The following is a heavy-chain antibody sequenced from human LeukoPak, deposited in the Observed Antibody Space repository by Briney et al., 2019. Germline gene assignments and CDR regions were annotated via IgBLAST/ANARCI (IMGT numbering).Heavy chain of an antibody. Sequence: ASVKVSCKASGYTFNDYYMHWVRQAPGQGLEWMGRINPDSGGTDYAQKFQGRVTMTRDTSISTAYMELSRLRSDDTAVYYCARVNYYDSSGYQETLFDYWGQGTLVTVSS. CDR3: ARVNYYDSSGYQETLFDY. J-gene: IGHJ4*02. CDR1: GYTFNDYY. CDR2: INPDSGGT. D-gene: IGHD3-22*01. V-gene: IGHV1-2*02.